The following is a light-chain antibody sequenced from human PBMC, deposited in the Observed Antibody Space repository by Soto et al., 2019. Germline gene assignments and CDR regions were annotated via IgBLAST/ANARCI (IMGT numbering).Light chain of an antibody. V-gene: IGKV3-20*01. CDR1: QSVSSSY. CDR3: QQYGSSPWT. CDR2: GAY. Sequence: EIVLTHSPGTLSFSPGERATLSCRASQSVSSSYLAWYQHKPGQAPRLLIYGAYSRDTGIPDRFSGSGFGTDFTITISRLETEDFAVYYCQQYGSSPWTFGQGTKV. J-gene: IGKJ1*01.